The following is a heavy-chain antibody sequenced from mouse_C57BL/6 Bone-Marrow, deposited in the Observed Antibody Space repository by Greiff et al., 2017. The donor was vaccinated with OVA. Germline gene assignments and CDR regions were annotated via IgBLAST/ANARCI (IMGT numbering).Heavy chain of an antibody. Sequence: EVMLVESGGGLVQPGGSLKLSCAASGFTFSDYYMYWVRQTPEKRLEWVAYISNGGGSTYSPETVKGRFTISRDNAKNTLYLQMSRLKSEDTAMYYCARRRGVTYFDYWGQGTTLTVSS. D-gene: IGHD2-3*01. CDR3: ARRRGVTYFDY. V-gene: IGHV5-12*01. CDR1: GFTFSDYY. CDR2: ISNGGGST. J-gene: IGHJ2*01.